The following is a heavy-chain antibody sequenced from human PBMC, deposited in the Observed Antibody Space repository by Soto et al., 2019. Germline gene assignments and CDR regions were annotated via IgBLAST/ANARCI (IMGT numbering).Heavy chain of an antibody. CDR1: GDSISSADYY. D-gene: IGHD5-18*01. J-gene: IGHJ6*02. CDR2: IYYSGSS. V-gene: IGHV4-39*02. Sequence: SETLSLTCTVSGDSISSADYYWGWIRQPPGEGLEWMGYIYYSGSSYYNPSLKSRVTISVDTSTNQFSLKMTSVTAADTAIYYCARDLRDTGTAPGPYYSYGMDVWGQGTTVTVSS. CDR3: ARDLRDTGTAPGPYYSYGMDV.